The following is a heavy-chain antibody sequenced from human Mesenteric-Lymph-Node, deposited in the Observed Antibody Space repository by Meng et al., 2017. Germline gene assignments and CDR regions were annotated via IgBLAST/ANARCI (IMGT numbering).Heavy chain of an antibody. V-gene: IGHV1-2*06. CDR2: INPNSGGK. Sequence: ASVKVSCKASGYTFTGYYMHWVRQAPGQGLEWMGRINPNSGGKNYAQKFQGRVTMTRDTSISTAYMELSRLRSDDTAVYCCARGDVDIVATIGALGYWGQGTLVTVSS. D-gene: IGHD5-12*01. J-gene: IGHJ4*02. CDR1: GYTFTGYY. CDR3: ARGDVDIVATIGALGY.